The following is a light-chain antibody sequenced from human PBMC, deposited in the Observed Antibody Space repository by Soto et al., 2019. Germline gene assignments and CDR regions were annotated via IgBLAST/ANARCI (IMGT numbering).Light chain of an antibody. J-gene: IGLJ2*01. CDR2: DVT. CDR1: RSDIGGYNY. V-gene: IGLV2-8*01. CDR3: SSYAGINTVV. Sequence: QSVLTQPPSASGSPGQSVTISCTGSRSDIGGYNYVSWYQQHPGKAPKLMIYDVTKRPSGVPDRFSGSKSGNTASLTVSGLQAEDEADYYCSSYAGINTVVFGGGTQLTVL.